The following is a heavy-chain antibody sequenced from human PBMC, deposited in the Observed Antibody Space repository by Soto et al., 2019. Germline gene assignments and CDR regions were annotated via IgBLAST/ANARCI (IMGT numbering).Heavy chain of an antibody. D-gene: IGHD2-2*01. V-gene: IGHV1-8*01. CDR3: ARARTTLSTNDY. CDR1: GYSFTSYD. Sequence: QVQLVQSGAEVKKPGASVKVSCEASGYSFTSYDINWVRQAPGQGLEWMGWMNPNSGDTGYAQKVQGRVTMTMNPSINTAYMELTILKSEDTAVYYCARARTTLSTNDYRGQGTLVTVTS. J-gene: IGHJ4*02. CDR2: MNPNSGDT.